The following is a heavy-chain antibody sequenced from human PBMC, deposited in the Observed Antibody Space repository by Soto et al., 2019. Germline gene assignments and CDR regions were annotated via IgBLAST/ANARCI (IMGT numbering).Heavy chain of an antibody. J-gene: IGHJ5*02. V-gene: IGHV4-31*03. CDR3: ARDIGGASTANNWIDP. CDR1: GGSISGGGYY. CDR2: IYYSGST. Sequence: SETLSLTCTVSGGSISGGGYYWSWIRQHPGKGLEWIGYIYYSGSTYYNPSLKSRVTISVDTSKNQFSLKLSSVAAADTAVYYCARDIGGASTANNWIDPRGQGTLVTV. D-gene: IGHD2-21*01.